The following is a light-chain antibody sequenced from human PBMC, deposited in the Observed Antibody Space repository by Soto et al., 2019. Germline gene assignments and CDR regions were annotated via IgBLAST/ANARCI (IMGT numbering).Light chain of an antibody. CDR3: QHYHSFSIT. CDR2: KAS. J-gene: IGKJ5*01. CDR1: QTISSW. V-gene: IGKV1-5*03. Sequence: DIQMTQSPSTLSGSVGDRVTITCRASQTISSWLAWYQQKPGKAPKLLIYKASTLKSGVPSRFSGSGSGTEFTLTISSLQPDDFATYYCQHYHSFSITFGQGTRLEIK.